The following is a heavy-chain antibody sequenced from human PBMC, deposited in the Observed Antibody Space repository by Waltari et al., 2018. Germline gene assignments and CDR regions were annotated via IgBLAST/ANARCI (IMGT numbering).Heavy chain of an antibody. Sequence: INWVRQATGQGLEWMGWMNPNSGNTGYAQKFQGRVTMTRNTSISTAYMELSSLRSEDTAVYYCVRGVGSGYWVPDYWGQGTLVTVSS. CDR2: MNPNSGNT. J-gene: IGHJ4*02. D-gene: IGHD3-22*01. CDR3: VRGVGSGYWVPDY. V-gene: IGHV1-8*01.